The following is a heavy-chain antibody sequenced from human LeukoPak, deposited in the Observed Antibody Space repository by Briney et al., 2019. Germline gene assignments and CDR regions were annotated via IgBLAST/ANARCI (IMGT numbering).Heavy chain of an antibody. J-gene: IGHJ4*02. Sequence: GGSLRLSCAASGFTFSTYSMNWVRQAPGKGLEWVSYISSSSSSIYYADSVKGRFTISRDNSKNTLYLQMNSLRAEDTAVYYCAVGGNPGALDYWGQGTLVTVSS. CDR1: GFTFSTYS. CDR2: ISSSSSSI. V-gene: IGHV3-48*01. CDR3: AVGGNPGALDY. D-gene: IGHD4-23*01.